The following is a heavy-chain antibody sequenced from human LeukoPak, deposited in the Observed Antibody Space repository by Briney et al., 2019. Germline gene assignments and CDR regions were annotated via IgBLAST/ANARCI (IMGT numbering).Heavy chain of an antibody. Sequence: GGSLRLSCAASGFPFSSHWLSWFRQSPGKGLEWVAHIKQDGSEKYYVDSVKGRFTISRDNSRNTVYLQMSSLRSDDTAIYYCAKTLDGFWPQFDFWGQGTLLTVSS. CDR1: GFPFSSHW. CDR2: IKQDGSEK. CDR3: AKTLDGFWPQFDF. V-gene: IGHV3-7*01. J-gene: IGHJ4*02. D-gene: IGHD5-24*01.